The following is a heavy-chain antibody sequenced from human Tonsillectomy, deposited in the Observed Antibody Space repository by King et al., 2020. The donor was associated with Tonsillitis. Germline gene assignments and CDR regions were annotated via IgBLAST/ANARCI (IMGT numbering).Heavy chain of an antibody. Sequence: QLVQSGAEVKKPGSSVKVSCKASGGTFSKYAISWVRQAPGQGLEWMGGIIPIFGTPNYAQKFQGRVTIIADESTSTAYMELSSLRSEDTAMYYCARAGGVAVAGMVYFDYWGQGTLVTVSS. CDR2: IIPIFGTP. V-gene: IGHV1-69*12. D-gene: IGHD6-19*01. CDR3: ARAGGVAVAGMVYFDY. CDR1: GGTFSKYA. J-gene: IGHJ4*02.